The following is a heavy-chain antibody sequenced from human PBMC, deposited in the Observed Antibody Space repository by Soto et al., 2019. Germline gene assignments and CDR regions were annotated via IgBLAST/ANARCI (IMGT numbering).Heavy chain of an antibody. V-gene: IGHV1-2*06. J-gene: IGHJ6*02. D-gene: IGHD2-2*03. CDR2: INPNSGGT. Sequence: ASVKVSCKASGYTFTGYYMHWVRQAPGQGLEWMGRINPNSGGTNYAQKFQGRVTMTRDTSISTAYMELSRLRSDDTAVYYCASGYCSSTSCEYYYYYGMDVWGQGTTVTVSS. CDR1: GYTFTGYY. CDR3: ASGYCSSTSCEYYYYYGMDV.